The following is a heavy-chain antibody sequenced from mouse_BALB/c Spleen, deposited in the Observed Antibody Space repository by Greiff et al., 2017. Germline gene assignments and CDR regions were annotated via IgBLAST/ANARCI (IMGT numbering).Heavy chain of an antibody. CDR2: IDPENGDT. J-gene: IGHJ3*01. CDR3: NSVAWFAY. Sequence: VQRVASGAELVRSGASVKLSCTASGFHIKDHYMHWVKQRPEQGLEWIGWIDPENGDTEYAPKFQGKATMTADTSTNTAYLQLSSLTSEDTAVYYCNSVAWFAYWGQGTLVTVSA. V-gene: IGHV14-4*02. CDR1: GFHIKDHY.